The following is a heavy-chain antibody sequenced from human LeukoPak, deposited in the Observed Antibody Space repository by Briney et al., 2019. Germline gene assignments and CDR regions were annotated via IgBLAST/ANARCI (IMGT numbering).Heavy chain of an antibody. CDR3: XXXSDVRCSGGSCTNFDY. D-gene: IGHD2-15*01. CDR2: ISTSSIYI. CDR1: GFTFSSYS. J-gene: IGHJ4*02. Sequence: GGSLRLSCVASGFTFSSYSMNWVRQAPGKGLEWVSSISTSSIYIYYADSVKGRFTISRDNAKKSLYLQMNSLRAEDTAIYYXXXXSDVRCSGGSCTNFDYWGQGTLVTVSS. V-gene: IGHV3-21*01.